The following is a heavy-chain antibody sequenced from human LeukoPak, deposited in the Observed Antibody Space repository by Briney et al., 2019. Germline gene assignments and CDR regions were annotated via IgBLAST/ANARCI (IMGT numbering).Heavy chain of an antibody. CDR3: ARDPVYSGSYDAFDI. CDR2: IYYSGST. Sequence: SETLSLTCTVSGGSISSSSYYWGWIRQPPGKGLEWIVSIYYSGSTYYNPSLKSRVTISVDTSKNQFSLKLSSVTAADTAVYYCARDPVYSGSYDAFDIWGQGTMVTVSS. J-gene: IGHJ3*02. CDR1: GGSISSSSYY. V-gene: IGHV4-39*07. D-gene: IGHD1-26*01.